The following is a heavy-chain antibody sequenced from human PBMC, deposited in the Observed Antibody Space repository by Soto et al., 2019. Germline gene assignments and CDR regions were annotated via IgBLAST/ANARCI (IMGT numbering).Heavy chain of an antibody. J-gene: IGHJ4*02. Sequence: QITLKESGPTVVKPTETLTLTCTFSGFSLTTSGVGVGWVRQSPGKAPEWLALIYWDDDKRYSTSLNSRLIITKDAPKNQVVLTLATVDPADTATYYCSHRVLRTVFGLVTSTAIYFDFWGPGTPVVVSS. D-gene: IGHD3-3*01. CDR1: GFSLTTSGVG. V-gene: IGHV2-5*02. CDR2: IYWDDDK. CDR3: SHRVLRTVFGLVTSTAIYFDF.